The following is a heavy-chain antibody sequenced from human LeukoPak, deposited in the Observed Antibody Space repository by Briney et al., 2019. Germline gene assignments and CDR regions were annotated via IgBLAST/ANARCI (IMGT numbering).Heavy chain of an antibody. CDR3: ARDSDSSSCDY. CDR2: INHSGST. J-gene: IGHJ4*02. D-gene: IGHD6-13*01. Sequence: SETLSLTRAVYGGSFSGYYWSWIRQLPGKGLEWIGEINHSGSTNYNPSLKSRVSISVHTSKNQFSLKLSSVTAADTAVYYCARDSDSSSCDYWGQGTLVTVSS. V-gene: IGHV4-34*01. CDR1: GGSFSGYY.